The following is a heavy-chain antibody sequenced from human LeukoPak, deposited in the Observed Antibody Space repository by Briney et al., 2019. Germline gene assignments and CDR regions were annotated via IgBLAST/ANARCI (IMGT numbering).Heavy chain of an antibody. J-gene: IGHJ4*02. CDR2: IRKDGSDK. V-gene: IGHV3-30*02. CDR1: GFTFSRYG. Sequence: GGSLRLSCGASGFTFSRYGMHWVRQAPGKGPEWVAYIRKDGSDKYYADSVKGRFTISRDSSKNMVYLQMNSLRAEDTAVYYCAKDSNRAFDYWGQGTLVSVSS. D-gene: IGHD1-14*01. CDR3: AKDSNRAFDY.